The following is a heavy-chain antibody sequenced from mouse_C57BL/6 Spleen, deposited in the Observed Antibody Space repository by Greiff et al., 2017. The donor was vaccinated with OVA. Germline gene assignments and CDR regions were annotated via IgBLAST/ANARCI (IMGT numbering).Heavy chain of an antibody. CDR2: IDPENGDT. CDR3: TTGYYGSRGPYYYAMDY. J-gene: IGHJ4*01. D-gene: IGHD1-1*01. Sequence: EVQLQQSGAELVRPGASVKLSCTASGFNIKDDYMHWVKQRPEQGLEWIGWIDPENGDTEYASKFQGKATITADTSSNTAYLQLSSLTSEDTAVYYCTTGYYGSRGPYYYAMDYWGQGTSVTVSS. CDR1: GFNIKDDY. V-gene: IGHV14-4*01.